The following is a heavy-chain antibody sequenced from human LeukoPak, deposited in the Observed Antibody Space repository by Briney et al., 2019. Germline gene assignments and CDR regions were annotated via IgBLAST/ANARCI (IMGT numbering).Heavy chain of an antibody. CDR2: ISSTSSTI. CDR3: AREPGLSGYYFDS. D-gene: IGHD3-22*01. V-gene: IGHV3-48*01. J-gene: IGHJ4*02. CDR1: GFTFSTYS. Sequence: PGGSLRLSCAASGFTFSTYSMNWVRQAPGKGLEWVSYISSTSSTIYYADSVKGRFTISRDNAKNSLYLQMNSLRTVDTAVYYCAREPGLSGYYFDSWGQGTLVTVSS.